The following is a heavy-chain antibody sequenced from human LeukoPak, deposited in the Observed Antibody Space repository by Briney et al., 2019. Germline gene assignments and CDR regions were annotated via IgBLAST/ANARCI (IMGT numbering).Heavy chain of an antibody. CDR3: ARARMVATIFDY. CDR2: ISSSGSTI. D-gene: IGHD5-12*01. Sequence: PGGSLRLSCAASGFTFSSYAMSWVRQAPGKGLEWVSYISSSGSTIYYADSVKGRFTISRDNAKNSLYLQMNSLRAEDTAVYYCARARMVATIFDYWGQGTLVTVSS. CDR1: GFTFSSYA. V-gene: IGHV3-48*04. J-gene: IGHJ4*02.